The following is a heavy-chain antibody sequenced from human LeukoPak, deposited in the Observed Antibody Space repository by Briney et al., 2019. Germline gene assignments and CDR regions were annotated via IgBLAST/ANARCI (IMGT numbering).Heavy chain of an antibody. CDR1: GCSISSSIYY. CDR3: ARTKRGTGVGFDY. V-gene: IGHV4-39*01. D-gene: IGHD1-1*01. Sequence: SETLSLTCTVSGCSISSSIYYWGWIRQPPGKGLEWIGSIYYSGSTYYNPSLKSRVTISVDTSKNQFSLKLSSVTAADTAVYYCARTKRGTGVGFDYWGQGTLVTVSS. J-gene: IGHJ4*02. CDR2: IYYSGST.